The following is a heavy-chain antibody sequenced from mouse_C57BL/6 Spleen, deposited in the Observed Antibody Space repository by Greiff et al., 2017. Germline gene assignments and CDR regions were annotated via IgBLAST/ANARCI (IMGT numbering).Heavy chain of an antibody. V-gene: IGHV1-59*01. Sequence: QVQLQQPGAELVRPGTSVKLSCKASGYTFTSYWMHWVKQRPGQGLEWIGVIDPSDSYTNYNQKFKGKATLTVDTSSSTAYMQLSSLTSEDSAVYYCARGVTGTRYVDYWGQGTTLTVSS. CDR1: GYTFTSYW. D-gene: IGHD4-1*01. CDR3: ARGVTGTRYVDY. CDR2: IDPSDSYT. J-gene: IGHJ2*01.